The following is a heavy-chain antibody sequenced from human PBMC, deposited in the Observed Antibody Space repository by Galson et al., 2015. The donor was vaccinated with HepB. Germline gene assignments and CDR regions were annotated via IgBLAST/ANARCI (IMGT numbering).Heavy chain of an antibody. J-gene: IGHJ4*02. Sequence: SLRLSCAASGFTFSSYAMHWVRQAPGKGLEWVAVISYDGSNKYYADSVKGRFTISRDNSKNTLYLQMNSLRAEDTAVYYCARDKGGITIFGVVIGGYFDYWGQGTLVTVSS. CDR1: GFTFSSYA. D-gene: IGHD3-3*01. CDR2: ISYDGSNK. CDR3: ARDKGGITIFGVVIGGYFDY. V-gene: IGHV3-30-3*01.